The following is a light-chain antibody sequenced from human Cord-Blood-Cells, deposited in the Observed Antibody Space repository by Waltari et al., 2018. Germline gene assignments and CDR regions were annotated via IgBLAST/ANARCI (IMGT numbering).Light chain of an antibody. CDR1: SSDVGSYNL. Sequence: QAALTQHASVSGSPGQSITISCTGTSSDVGSYNLVSWYQQHTGKAPKLMIYEGSKRPSGVSNRFSCSKSGNTASLTISGLHAEDEADYYCCSYAGSSTYYVFGTGTKVTVL. CDR3: CSYAGSSTYYV. V-gene: IGLV2-23*01. J-gene: IGLJ1*01. CDR2: EGS.